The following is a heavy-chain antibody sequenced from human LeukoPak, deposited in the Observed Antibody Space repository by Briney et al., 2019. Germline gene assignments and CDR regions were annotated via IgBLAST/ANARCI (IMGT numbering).Heavy chain of an antibody. CDR1: GFIFSDYA. CDR3: VKSRVSYGDDAFDV. V-gene: IGHV3-23*01. Sequence: GGSLSLFCGVCGFIFSDYALRWLPHARGRGGEWGSYIAGGGGKKFYADSVKGRFTTSTDNSRNTLYLQMNSLTAEDTAVYYCVKSRVSYGDDAFDVWGQGTMVPVSS. J-gene: IGHJ3*01. D-gene: IGHD4-17*01. CDR2: IAGGGGKK.